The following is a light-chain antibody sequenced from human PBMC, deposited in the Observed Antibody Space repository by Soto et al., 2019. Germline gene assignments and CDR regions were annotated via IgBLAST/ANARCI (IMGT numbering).Light chain of an antibody. CDR3: QQLNSYPRGIT. CDR1: QGISSY. CDR2: AAS. J-gene: IGKJ5*01. Sequence: DIQMTQSPSTLSASVGARVTITCRASQGISSYLAWYQQKPGKAPKLLIYAASTLQSGVPSRFSDSGSGTEFTLTISSLQPEDFATYYCQQLNSYPRGITFGQGTRLEIK. V-gene: IGKV1-9*01.